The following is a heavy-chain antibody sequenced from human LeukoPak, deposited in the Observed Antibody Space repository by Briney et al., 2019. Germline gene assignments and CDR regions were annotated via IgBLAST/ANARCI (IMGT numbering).Heavy chain of an antibody. V-gene: IGHV4-4*02. J-gene: IGHJ6*04. D-gene: IGHD1-1*01. CDR1: GGPISSSNW. CDR3: ARSSRTYYYYGMDV. Sequence: SETLSLTCAVSGGPISSSNWWSWVRQPPGKGLEWIGEIYHSGSTNYNPSLKSRVTISVDKSKNQFSLKLSSVTAADTAVYYCARSSRTYYYYGMDVWGKGTTVTVSS. CDR2: IYHSGST.